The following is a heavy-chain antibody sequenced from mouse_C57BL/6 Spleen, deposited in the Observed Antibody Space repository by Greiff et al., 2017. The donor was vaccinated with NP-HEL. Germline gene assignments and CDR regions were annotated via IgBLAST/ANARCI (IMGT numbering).Heavy chain of an antibody. V-gene: IGHV1-64*01. Sequence: QVQLQQPGAELVKPGASVKLSCTASGYTFTSYWMHWVKQRPGQGLEWIGMIHPNSGSTNYNEKFKSKATLTVDKSSSTPYMQLSSLTSEDSAVYYCASNALTEAWFAYWGQGTLVTVSA. J-gene: IGHJ3*01. CDR2: IHPNSGST. CDR1: GYTFTSYW. CDR3: ASNALTEAWFAY.